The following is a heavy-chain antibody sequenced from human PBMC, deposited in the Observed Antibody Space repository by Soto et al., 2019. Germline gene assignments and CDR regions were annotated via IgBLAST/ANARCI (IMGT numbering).Heavy chain of an antibody. V-gene: IGHV3-11*06. CDR2: ISGSSSDT. CDR1: GFTFSDYY. Sequence: PGGSLRLSCAASGFTFSDYYMNWIRQAPGKGLEWVAYISGSSSDTNYADSVKGRFTISRDNARNSLYLQMNSLRAEDTAVYYCAFASRRPGHWGQGTLVTVSS. J-gene: IGHJ1*01. CDR3: AFASRRPGH.